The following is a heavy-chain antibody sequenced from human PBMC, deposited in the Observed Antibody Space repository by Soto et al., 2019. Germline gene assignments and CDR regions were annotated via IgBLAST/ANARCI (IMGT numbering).Heavy chain of an antibody. CDR3: ARVTGGHDSCGNYMGV. CDR2: IITFVGKA. D-gene: IGHD5-12*01. CDR1: GGTLSSYS. J-gene: IGHJ6*03. Sequence: QVQLVQSGPEVKKPGSSVKVSCKTSGGTLSSYSISWVRQAPGQGLEWVGRIITFVGKANVAQQFQGRVTITADRSTDTTYMELRRLTSDDTAVYYCARVTGGHDSCGNYMGVWGTGTTVTVSS. V-gene: IGHV1-69*08.